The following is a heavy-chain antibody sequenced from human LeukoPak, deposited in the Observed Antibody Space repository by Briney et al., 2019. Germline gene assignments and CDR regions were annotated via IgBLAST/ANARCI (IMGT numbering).Heavy chain of an antibody. CDR2: IYTTGST. CDR3: ARGYSSGWYYVDA. D-gene: IGHD6-19*01. CDR1: GGPFNNFY. Sequence: KTSETLSLTCTVSGGPFNNFYWSWLRQSAGKGLEWIGRIYTTGSTNYNPSLKSRVTMSVDTSKNQFSLRLSPVTAADTAVYYCARGYSSGWYYVDAWGTGTTVTVSS. J-gene: IGHJ6*03. V-gene: IGHV4-4*07.